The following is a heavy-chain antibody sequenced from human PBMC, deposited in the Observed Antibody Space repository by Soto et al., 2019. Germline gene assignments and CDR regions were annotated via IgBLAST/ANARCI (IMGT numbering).Heavy chain of an antibody. V-gene: IGHV1-69*01. CDR3: AGASDSTWYNWLDP. CDR1: GGTFSNNG. Sequence: VQLVQSGAEVKKPGSSVKVSCKASGGTFSNNGIRWVRQAPGQRPEFMGGIIPTFGTTNYAHKFRGRVTITADESTATAYMELNSLRSEDTAVYYCAGASDSTWYNWLDPWGQGTLVTVSS. CDR2: IIPTFGTT. D-gene: IGHD2-2*01. J-gene: IGHJ5*02.